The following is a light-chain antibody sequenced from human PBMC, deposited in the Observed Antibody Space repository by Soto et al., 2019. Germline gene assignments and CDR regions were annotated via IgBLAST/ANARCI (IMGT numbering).Light chain of an antibody. J-gene: IGKJ2*01. CDR1: QTIRSSY. V-gene: IGKV3-20*01. CDR3: QHYGASPPYT. Sequence: EIVLTQSPGILSLSPGERATLSCRASQTIRSSYLAWYQQRPGQAPRLLIYGAFSRATGIPDRFSGSGSGTDFSLTISRLEPEDFAVYFCQHYGASPPYTFGQGTKLEIK. CDR2: GAF.